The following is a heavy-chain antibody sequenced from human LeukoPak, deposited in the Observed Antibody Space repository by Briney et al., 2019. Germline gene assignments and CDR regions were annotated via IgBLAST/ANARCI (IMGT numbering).Heavy chain of an antibody. Sequence: PGGSLRLSCAVSGLTFSSHSMNWVRQAPGKGLEWLSHISNSGSTIYYADSVKGRFTISRDNAKNSLYLQMNSLRAEDTAVYYCASWAGTATGFSGPFDYWGQGTLVTVSS. CDR2: ISNSGSTI. CDR3: ASWAGTATGFSGPFDY. V-gene: IGHV3-48*01. D-gene: IGHD6-13*01. J-gene: IGHJ4*02. CDR1: GLTFSSHS.